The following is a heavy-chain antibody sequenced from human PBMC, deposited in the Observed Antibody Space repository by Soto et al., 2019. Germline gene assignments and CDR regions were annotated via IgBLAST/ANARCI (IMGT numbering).Heavy chain of an antibody. J-gene: IGHJ6*02. CDR3: ARTNRLYSSISWTYYYYYGMAV. D-gene: IGHD6-13*01. Sequence: SETLSLTCAVDGGSFSGYYWSWIRQPPGKGLEWIGEINHSGSTNYNPSLKSRVTISVDTSKNQFSLKLSSVTAADTVVYYCARTNRLYSSISWTYYYYYGMAVWGHGTTSTLS. CDR2: INHSGST. CDR1: GGSFSGYY. V-gene: IGHV4-34*01.